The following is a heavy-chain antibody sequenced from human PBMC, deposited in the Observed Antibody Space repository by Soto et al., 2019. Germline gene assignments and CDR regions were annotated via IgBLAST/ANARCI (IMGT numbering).Heavy chain of an antibody. CDR2: ILHTGNT. CDR3: AREGNLGRWIQPLDS. V-gene: IGHV4-30-4*02. D-gene: IGHD2-2*03. J-gene: IGHJ4*02. Sequence: PSETLSLTCTVSGVSNSIGDYYCTWIGQSPGKGLEWIGRILHTGNTYYNPSLQSRVTMSLDTSNNQISLNLISVTTADTAVYFCAREGNLGRWIQPLDSRGQGPLVTVS. CDR1: GVSNSIGDYY.